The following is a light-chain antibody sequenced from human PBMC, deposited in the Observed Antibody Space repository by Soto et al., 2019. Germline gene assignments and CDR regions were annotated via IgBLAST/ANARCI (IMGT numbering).Light chain of an antibody. Sequence: EIVMTKSPATLSVSPGERATLSCRASQSVSSNLAWYQQKPGQAPRLLIYGASTRATGIPARFSGSGSGTEFTLTISSLQSEDFAVYYCQQYSNWPQTFGQGTKVEIK. CDR1: QSVSSN. J-gene: IGKJ1*01. V-gene: IGKV3-15*01. CDR3: QQYSNWPQT. CDR2: GAS.